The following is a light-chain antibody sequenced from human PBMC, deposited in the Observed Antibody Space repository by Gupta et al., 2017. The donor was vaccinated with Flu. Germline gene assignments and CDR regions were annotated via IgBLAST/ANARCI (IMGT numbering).Light chain of an antibody. Sequence: LSPGERATLSCRASQSVSSSYLAWYQQKPGQAPRLLIYGASSRATGIPDRFSGSGSGTDFTLTISRLEPEDFAVYYCQQYGSSSGGFTFGPGTKVDIK. J-gene: IGKJ3*01. CDR1: QSVSSSY. CDR2: GAS. V-gene: IGKV3-20*01. CDR3: QQYGSSSGGFT.